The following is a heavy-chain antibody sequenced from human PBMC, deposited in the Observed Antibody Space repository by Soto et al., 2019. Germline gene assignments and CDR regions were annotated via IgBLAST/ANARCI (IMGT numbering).Heavy chain of an antibody. CDR1: GYSFTSYW. CDR3: ARLSARPPDPIDY. J-gene: IGHJ4*02. D-gene: IGHD6-6*01. V-gene: IGHV5-51*01. CDR2: IYPGDSDT. Sequence: GESLKISCKGSGYSFTSYWIGWVRQMPGKGLEWMGIIYPGDSDTRYSPSFQGQVTISADKSISTAYLQWSGLKASDTAMYYCARLSARPPDPIDYWGQGTLVTVSS.